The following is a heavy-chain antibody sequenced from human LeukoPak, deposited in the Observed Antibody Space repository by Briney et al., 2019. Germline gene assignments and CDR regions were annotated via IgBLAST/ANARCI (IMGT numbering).Heavy chain of an antibody. Sequence: PSETLSLTCSVSGGSISSYYWMWLRQPPGKGLEGTGYIYNSGSTNYNPSLQSRVTISVDTSKNQFSLKLSSVTAADTAVYYCATSPYFYYGMDVWGQGTTVTVSS. J-gene: IGHJ6*02. CDR3: ATSPYFYYGMDV. V-gene: IGHV4-59*01. CDR2: IYNSGST. CDR1: GGSISSYY.